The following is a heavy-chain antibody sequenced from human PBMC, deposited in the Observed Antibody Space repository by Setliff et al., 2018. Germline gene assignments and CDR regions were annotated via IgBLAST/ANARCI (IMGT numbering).Heavy chain of an antibody. CDR3: ARGGSDYDILTGYLFGY. J-gene: IGHJ4*02. V-gene: IGHV3-30-3*01. D-gene: IGHD3-9*01. CDR1: GFIFSNYA. CDR2: ISYDGSNK. Sequence: LRLSCAASGFIFSNYAMHWVRQAPGKGLEWVAVISYDGSNKYYADSVKGRFTISRDNSKNTLYLQMNSLRAGDTAVYYCARGGSDYDILTGYLFGYWGQGTLVTVSS.